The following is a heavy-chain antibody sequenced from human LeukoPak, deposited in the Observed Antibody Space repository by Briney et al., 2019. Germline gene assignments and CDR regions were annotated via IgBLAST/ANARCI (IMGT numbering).Heavy chain of an antibody. CDR2: IYPGDSDT. V-gene: IGHV5-51*01. Sequence: GESLKISCKGSGYSFTSYWIGWVRQMPGEGLEWMGIIYPGDSDTKYSPFFQGQVTISADKSISTAYLQWSSLKASDTAMYYCAVPSRGSCTYCLDPWGQGTLVTVSS. D-gene: IGHD2-15*01. J-gene: IGHJ5*02. CDR3: AVPSRGSCTYCLDP. CDR1: GYSFTSYW.